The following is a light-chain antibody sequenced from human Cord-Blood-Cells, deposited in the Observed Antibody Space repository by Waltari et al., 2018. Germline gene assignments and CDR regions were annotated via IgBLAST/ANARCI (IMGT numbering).Light chain of an antibody. CDR2: AAS. J-gene: IGKJ4*01. Sequence: DIQMPPSPSSVSASVGDRVTILLRASQGIRSWLAWYQQKPGKAPKLLSYAASSLQSGVPSRFSSSGSGTDFTLTSSSLQPEDFATYYCHQANRFPLTFGGGTKVEIK. CDR1: QGIRSW. CDR3: HQANRFPLT. V-gene: IGKV1-12*01.